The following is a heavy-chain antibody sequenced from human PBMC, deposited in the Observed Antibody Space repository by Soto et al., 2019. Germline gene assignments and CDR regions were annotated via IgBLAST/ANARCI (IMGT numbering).Heavy chain of an antibody. V-gene: IGHV3-21*01. Sequence: GGSLRLSCAASGFPFSSYSMNWVRQAPGKGLEWVSSISSSSSYIYYADSVKGRFTISRDNAKNSLYLQMDSLRAEDTAVYYCARGSGDIVVVPAAHFDYWGQGTLVTVSS. D-gene: IGHD2-2*01. CDR2: ISSSSSYI. CDR3: ARGSGDIVVVPAAHFDY. J-gene: IGHJ4*02. CDR1: GFPFSSYS.